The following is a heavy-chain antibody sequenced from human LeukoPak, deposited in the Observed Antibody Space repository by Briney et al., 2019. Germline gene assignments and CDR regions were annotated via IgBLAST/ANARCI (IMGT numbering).Heavy chain of an antibody. J-gene: IGHJ4*02. Sequence: GGSLRLSCAASGFTFSRNGMTWVRQAPGKGLEWVSAISGSGGSTYYADSVKGRFTISRDNSKNTLYLQMNSLRAEDTAVYYCARGLWYGLDYWGQGTLVTVSS. V-gene: IGHV3-23*01. CDR2: ISGSGGST. CDR3: ARGLWYGLDY. D-gene: IGHD6-13*01. CDR1: GFTFSRNG.